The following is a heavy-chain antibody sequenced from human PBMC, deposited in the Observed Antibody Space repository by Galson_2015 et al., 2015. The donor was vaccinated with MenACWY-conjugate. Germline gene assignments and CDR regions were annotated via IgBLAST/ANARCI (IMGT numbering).Heavy chain of an antibody. CDR1: GFIFKNYA. CDR3: ARILAGY. CDR2: ITENGGRT. Sequence: SLRLSCAASGFIFKNYAMNWIRQAPGKGLEWVSSITENGGRTYYAVSVKGRFTIYRDNSRNTLYLQMNNLRGEDTAVYLCARILAGYWGQGPLVTV. V-gene: IGHV3-23*01. D-gene: IGHD3-9*01. J-gene: IGHJ1*01.